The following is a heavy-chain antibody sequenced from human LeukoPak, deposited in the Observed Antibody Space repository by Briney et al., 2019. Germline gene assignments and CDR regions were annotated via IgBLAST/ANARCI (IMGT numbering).Heavy chain of an antibody. CDR1: GGSISSSSYY. V-gene: IGHV4-39*07. CDR2: IYYSGST. CDR3: AIYCSSTSCYGRRDY. J-gene: IGHJ4*02. Sequence: SETLSLTCTVSGGSISSSSYYWGWIRQPPGKGLEWIGSIYYSGSTYYNPSLKSRVTISVDTSKNQFSLKLSSVTAADTAVYYCAIYCSSTSCYGRRDYWGQGTLVTVSS. D-gene: IGHD2-2*01.